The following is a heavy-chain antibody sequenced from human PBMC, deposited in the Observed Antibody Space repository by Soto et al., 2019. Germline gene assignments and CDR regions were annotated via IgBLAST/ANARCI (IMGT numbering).Heavy chain of an antibody. Sequence: PSETLSLTCTVSGGSISRGGYYWSWIRQNPGKGLEWIGYTYNSVSTYYGPSLKSRVTISVDTSKNQFSLKLTSVTAADTAVYYCARLGGSYAVPHFDYWGQGTLVTVSS. V-gene: IGHV4-31*03. D-gene: IGHD1-26*01. CDR2: TYNSVST. J-gene: IGHJ4*02. CDR1: GGSISRGGYY. CDR3: ARLGGSYAVPHFDY.